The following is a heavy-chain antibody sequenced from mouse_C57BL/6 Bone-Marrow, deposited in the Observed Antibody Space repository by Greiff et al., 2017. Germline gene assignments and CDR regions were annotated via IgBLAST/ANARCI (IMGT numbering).Heavy chain of an antibody. V-gene: IGHV2-2*01. CDR1: GFSLTSYG. J-gene: IGHJ2*01. CDR2: IWSGGST. CDR3: ARHGYDYFDY. D-gene: IGHD2-2*01. Sequence: QVQLKESGPGLVQPSQSLSITCTVSGFSLTSYGVHWVRQSPGKGLEWLGVIWSGGSTDYNAAFISRLSISKDNSKSQVFFKMNSLQADDTAIYYCARHGYDYFDYWGQGTTLTVSS.